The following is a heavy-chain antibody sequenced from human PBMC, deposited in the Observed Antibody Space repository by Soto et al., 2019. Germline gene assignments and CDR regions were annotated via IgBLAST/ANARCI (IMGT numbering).Heavy chain of an antibody. CDR2: IKSKTDGGTT. Sequence: GGSLRLSCAASGFTFSNAWMSWVRQAPGKGLEWVGRIKSKTDGGTTDYAAPVKGRFTISRDDSKNTLYLQMNSLKTEDTAVYYCTTVLFMVRGVKEIDYWGQGTLVTVSS. V-gene: IGHV3-15*01. CDR1: GFTFSNAW. J-gene: IGHJ4*02. CDR3: TTVLFMVRGVKEIDY. D-gene: IGHD3-10*01.